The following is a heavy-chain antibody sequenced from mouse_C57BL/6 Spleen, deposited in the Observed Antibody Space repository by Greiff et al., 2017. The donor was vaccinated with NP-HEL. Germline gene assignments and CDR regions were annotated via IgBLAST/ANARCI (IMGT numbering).Heavy chain of an antibody. D-gene: IGHD6-1*01. V-gene: IGHV1-15*01. CDR1: GYTFTDYE. CDR2: IDPETGGT. Sequence: VQLQQSGAELVRPGASVTLSCKASGYTFTDYEMHWVKQTPVHGLEWIGAIDPETGGTAYNQKFKGKAILTADKSSSTAYMELRSLTSEDSAVYYCTRGSSTLYYFDYWGQGTTLTVSS. J-gene: IGHJ2*01. CDR3: TRGSSTLYYFDY.